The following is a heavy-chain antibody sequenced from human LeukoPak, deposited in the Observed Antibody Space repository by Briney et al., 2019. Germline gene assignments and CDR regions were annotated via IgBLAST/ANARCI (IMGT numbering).Heavy chain of an antibody. V-gene: IGHV3-66*01. J-gene: IGHJ4*02. CDR3: ARGGSYFDISGYYFY. D-gene: IGHD3-22*01. CDR1: GFTVGSNT. CDR2: IYSGGST. Sequence: GGSLRLSCAASGFTVGSNTMSWVRQAPGKGLEGVSIIYSGGSTSYADSVKGRFTISRDNSKNTLSLQMNSLRTEDTAVYYCARGGSYFDISGYYFYWGQGTLVTVSS.